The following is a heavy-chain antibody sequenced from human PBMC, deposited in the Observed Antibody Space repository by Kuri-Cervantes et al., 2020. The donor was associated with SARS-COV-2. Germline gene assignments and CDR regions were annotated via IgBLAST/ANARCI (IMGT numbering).Heavy chain of an antibody. V-gene: IGHV1-69*13. CDR2: IIPIFGTA. Sequence: SVKVSCKASGGTFSSYAISWVRQAPGQGLEWMGGIIPIFGTANYAQKFQGRVTITADESTSTAYMELSSLRSEDAAVYYCAIKTAVAGPGAIDYWGQGTLVTVSS. D-gene: IGHD6-19*01. J-gene: IGHJ4*02. CDR1: GGTFSSYA. CDR3: AIKTAVAGPGAIDY.